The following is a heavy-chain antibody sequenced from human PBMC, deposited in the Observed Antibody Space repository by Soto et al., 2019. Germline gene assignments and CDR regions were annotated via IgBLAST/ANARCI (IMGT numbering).Heavy chain of an antibody. D-gene: IGHD3-22*01. Sequence: QVSLQESGPGLVKPSQTLSLTCTVSGGSISGGDYFWSWIRQHPGKGLEWIGYIYYSGNTNYNPSLKSRVTISIDTSKNQFSLKLSSVTAADTAIYYCARMDDSSGHDLFDYWGQGTLVTVSS. V-gene: IGHV4-31*03. CDR3: ARMDDSSGHDLFDY. J-gene: IGHJ4*02. CDR1: GGSISGGDYF. CDR2: IYYSGNT.